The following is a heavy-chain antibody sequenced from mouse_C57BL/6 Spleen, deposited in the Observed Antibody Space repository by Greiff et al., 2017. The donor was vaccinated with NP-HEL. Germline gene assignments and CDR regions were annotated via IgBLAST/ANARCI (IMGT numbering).Heavy chain of an antibody. CDR2: ISNGGGST. CDR3: ARLYGNYGYAMDY. D-gene: IGHD2-1*01. CDR1: GFTFSDYY. J-gene: IGHJ4*01. Sequence: EVQGVESGGGLVQPGGSLKLSCAASGFTFSDYYMYWVRQTPEKRLEWVAYISNGGGSTYYPDTVKGRFTISRDNAKNTLYLQIRRLRSEYTAMYYCARLYGNYGYAMDYWGQGTSVTVSS. V-gene: IGHV5-12*01.